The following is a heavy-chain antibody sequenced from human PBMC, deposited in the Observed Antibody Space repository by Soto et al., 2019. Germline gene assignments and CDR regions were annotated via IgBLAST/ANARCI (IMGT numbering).Heavy chain of an antibody. D-gene: IGHD2-15*01. CDR3: ARDHGYCSGGSCYYYYYGMDV. CDR1: GFTFSSYW. CDR2: INSDGSST. V-gene: IGHV3-74*01. J-gene: IGHJ6*02. Sequence: LRLSCAASGFTFSSYWMHWVRQAPGKGLVWVSRINSDGSSTSYADSVKGRFTISRDNAKNTLYLQMNSLRAEDTAVYYCARDHGYCSGGSCYYYYYGMDVWGQGTTVTVSS.